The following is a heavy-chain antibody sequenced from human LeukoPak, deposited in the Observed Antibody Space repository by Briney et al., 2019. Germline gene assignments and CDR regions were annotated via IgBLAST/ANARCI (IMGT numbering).Heavy chain of an antibody. CDR3: AKVQTNYHPLGY. Sequence: GGSLRLSCAASGFTFSSYSMNWVRQAPGKGLEWVSSISSSSSYIYYADSVKGRFTISRDNSKNTLYLQMNSLRAEDTAVYYCAKVQTNYHPLGYWGQGTLVTVSS. J-gene: IGHJ4*02. CDR1: GFTFSSYS. V-gene: IGHV3-21*04. D-gene: IGHD2-8*01. CDR2: ISSSSSYI.